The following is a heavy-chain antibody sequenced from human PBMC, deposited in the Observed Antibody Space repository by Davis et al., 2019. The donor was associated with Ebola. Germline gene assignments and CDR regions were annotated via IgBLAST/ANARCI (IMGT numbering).Heavy chain of an antibody. V-gene: IGHV4-4*09. D-gene: IGHD6-6*01. J-gene: IGHJ6*02. CDR3: ARLRSSPYYYGMDV. CDR1: GGPISDYY. CDR2: ISGSRNI. Sequence: SETLSLTCAVSGGPISDYYLSWIRQPPGKGPEWIGYISGSRNIKYNPSLKSRVTISVDTSKNQFSLKLSSVTAADTAVYYCARLRSSPYYYGMDVWGQGTTITVSS.